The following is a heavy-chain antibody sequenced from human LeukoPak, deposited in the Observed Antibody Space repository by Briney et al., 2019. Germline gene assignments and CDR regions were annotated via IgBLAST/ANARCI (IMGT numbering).Heavy chain of an antibody. CDR2: ISGSGGST. V-gene: IGHV3-23*01. D-gene: IGHD3-22*01. CDR3: ARFDYYDRSGYQTY. J-gene: IGHJ4*02. Sequence: GGSLRLSCAASGFTFSSYAMSWVRQAPGKGLEWVSAISGSGGSTYYADSVKGRFTISRDNSKNTLYLQMNSLRAEDTAVYYCARFDYYDRSGYQTYWGQGTLVTVSS. CDR1: GFTFSSYA.